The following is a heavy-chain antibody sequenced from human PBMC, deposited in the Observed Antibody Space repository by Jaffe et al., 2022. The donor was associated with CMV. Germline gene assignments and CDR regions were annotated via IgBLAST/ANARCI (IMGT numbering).Heavy chain of an antibody. CDR3: ARDFSYCSGGSCYGWLDP. CDR1: GFTFSSYS. Sequence: EVQVVESGGGLVKPGGSLRLSCAASGFTFSSYSMNWIRQAPGKGLEWLSSITGNSDYMYYADSVQGRFTISRDNAKNSLYLQMNSLRVEDTAVYYCARDFSYCSGGSCYGWLDPWGQGTLVSVSS. D-gene: IGHD2-15*01. V-gene: IGHV3-21*06. J-gene: IGHJ5*02. CDR2: ITGNSDYM.